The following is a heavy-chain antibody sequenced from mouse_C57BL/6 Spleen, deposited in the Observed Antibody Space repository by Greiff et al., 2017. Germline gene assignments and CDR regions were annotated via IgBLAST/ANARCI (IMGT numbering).Heavy chain of an antibody. Sequence: VQLQQSGPELVKPGASVKISCKASGYSFTSYYIHWVKQRPGQGLEWIGWIYPGSGNTKYNEKFKGKATLTADTSSSTAYMQLSSLTSEDSAVYYCARRGLYGSYWYFDVWGTGTTVTVSS. D-gene: IGHD2-1*01. V-gene: IGHV1-66*01. CDR2: IYPGSGNT. CDR1: GYSFTSYY. CDR3: ARRGLYGSYWYFDV. J-gene: IGHJ1*03.